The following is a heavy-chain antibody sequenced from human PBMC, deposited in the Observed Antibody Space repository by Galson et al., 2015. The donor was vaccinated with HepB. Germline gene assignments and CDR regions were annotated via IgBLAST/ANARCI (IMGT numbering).Heavy chain of an antibody. Sequence: SLRLSCAASGFTVSSNYMSWVRQAPGKGLEWVSVIYSGGSTYYADSVKGRFTISRDNSKNTLYLQMNSLRAEDTAVYYCASSSLRILPAFDYWGQGTLVTVSS. CDR1: GFTVSSNY. V-gene: IGHV3-53*01. CDR2: IYSGGST. D-gene: IGHD2-15*01. CDR3: ASSSLRILPAFDY. J-gene: IGHJ4*02.